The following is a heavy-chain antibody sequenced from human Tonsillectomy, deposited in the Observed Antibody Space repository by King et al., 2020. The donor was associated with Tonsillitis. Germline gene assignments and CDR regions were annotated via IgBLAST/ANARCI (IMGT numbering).Heavy chain of an antibody. Sequence: VQLVQSGAEVKKPGASVKVSCKASGYTFTSYDINWVRQATGQGLEWMGWMNPNSGNTGYAQNFQGRVTMTRNTSISTAYMELISLRSEDTAVYYCARTWREGTPIDGWSQIKSSVDYFDYWGQGTRVTVSS. J-gene: IGHJ4*02. D-gene: IGHD2-21*02. CDR1: GYTFTSYD. CDR3: ARTWREGTPIDGWSQIKSSVDYFDY. CDR2: MNPNSGNT. V-gene: IGHV1-8*01.